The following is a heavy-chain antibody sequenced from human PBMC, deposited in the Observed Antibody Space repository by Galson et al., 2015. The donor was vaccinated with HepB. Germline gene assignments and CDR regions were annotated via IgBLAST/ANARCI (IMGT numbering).Heavy chain of an antibody. J-gene: IGHJ3*01. D-gene: IGHD3-22*01. CDR2: IIPSFGTT. V-gene: IGHV1-69*13. Sequence: SVKVSCKASGGTFSSYAISWVRQAPGQGLEWMGGIIPSFGTTNYAQKFQGRVTITADESTSTVYMELSSLRSEDTAVYYCASRRVFITDNDAFDFWGQGTMVTVSS. CDR1: GGTFSSYA. CDR3: ASRRVFITDNDAFDF.